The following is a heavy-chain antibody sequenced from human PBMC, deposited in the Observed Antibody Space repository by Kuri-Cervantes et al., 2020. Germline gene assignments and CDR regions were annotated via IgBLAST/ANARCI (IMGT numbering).Heavy chain of an antibody. D-gene: IGHD2-15*01. CDR3: ARADCSGGSCYSQVAEYFQH. CDR1: GGSSSGYY. J-gene: IGHJ1*01. CDR2: IYYSGST. V-gene: IGHV4-59*01. Sequence: SQTLSHTCAVYGGSSSGYYWSWIRQPPGKGLEWIGYIYYSGSTNYNPSLKSRVTISVDTSKNPFSLKLSYVTAADTAVYYCARADCSGGSCYSQVAEYFQHWGQGTLVTVSS.